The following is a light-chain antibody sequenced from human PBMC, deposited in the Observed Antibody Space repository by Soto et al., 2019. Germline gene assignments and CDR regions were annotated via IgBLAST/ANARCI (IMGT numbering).Light chain of an antibody. CDR1: SSNIGAGYD. V-gene: IGLV1-40*01. Sequence: QSVLTQPPSVSGAPGQRVTISCTGSSSNIGAGYDVHWYQQLPGTAPKLLIYGNSNRPSGVPDRFSGSKSGTSASLAITGLQAEDEAYYYCQSYDSSLSGSRAFGTGTKVTVL. CDR2: GNS. CDR3: QSYDSSLSGSRA. J-gene: IGLJ1*01.